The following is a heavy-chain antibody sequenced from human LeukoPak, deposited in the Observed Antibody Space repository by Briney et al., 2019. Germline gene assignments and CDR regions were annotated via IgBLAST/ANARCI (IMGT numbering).Heavy chain of an antibody. D-gene: IGHD3-16*01. CDR1: GGSVSSSSYY. V-gene: IGHV4-61*01. Sequence: SETLSLTCTVSGGSVSSSSYYWSWIRQPPGKGLEWIGYIYYSGSTNYNPSLKSRVTISVDTSKNQFSLKLSSVTAADTAVYYCAREGGPYRPLDYSGQGTLVTVS. J-gene: IGHJ4*02. CDR2: IYYSGST. CDR3: AREGGPYRPLDY.